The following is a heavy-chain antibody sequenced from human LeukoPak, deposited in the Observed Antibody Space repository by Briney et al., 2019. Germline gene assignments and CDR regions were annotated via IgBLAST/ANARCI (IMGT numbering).Heavy chain of an antibody. Sequence: GGSLRLSCLFSGFTFSSYTMHWVRQAPGKGLEYISAISSHGGSTYYADSVKGRFTISRDNSTNTLYLRMSSLRVEDTAVYYCVKDRWADYYGSGTYFDSWGQGTLVTVSS. CDR3: VKDRWADYYGSGTYFDS. D-gene: IGHD3-10*01. V-gene: IGHV3-64D*06. CDR2: ISSHGGST. J-gene: IGHJ4*02. CDR1: GFTFSSYT.